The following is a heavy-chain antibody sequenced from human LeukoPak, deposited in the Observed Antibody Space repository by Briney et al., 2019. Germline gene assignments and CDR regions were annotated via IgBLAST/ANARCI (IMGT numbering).Heavy chain of an antibody. CDR3: AKDQVVITTTGSWFDP. V-gene: IGHV3-23*01. J-gene: IGHJ5*02. Sequence: GGSLRLSCAVSGFTFSSYAINWVRQAPGKGLEWVSSISGSSGSTFYADTVKGRFTISRDNSKNTLYLQMNSLRAEDTAVYYCAKDQVVITTTGSWFDPWGQGTLVTVSS. CDR2: ISGSSGST. CDR1: GFTFSSYA. D-gene: IGHD3-22*01.